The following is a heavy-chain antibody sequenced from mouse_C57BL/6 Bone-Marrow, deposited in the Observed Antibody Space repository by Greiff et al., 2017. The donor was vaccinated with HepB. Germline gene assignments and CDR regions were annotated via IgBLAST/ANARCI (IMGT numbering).Heavy chain of an antibody. CDR1: DSEVFPIAY. V-gene: IGHV15-2*01. Sequence: VQLQQSGSELRSPGSSVKLSCKDFDSEVFPIAYMSWVRQKPGHGFEWIGGILPSIGRTIYGEKFEDKATLDADTLSNTAYMELNSLTSEDSAIDYGARGPIYYDYEGYFDYWGQGTTLTVSS. D-gene: IGHD2-4*01. J-gene: IGHJ2*01. CDR3: ARGPIYYDYEGYFDY. CDR2: ILPSIGRT.